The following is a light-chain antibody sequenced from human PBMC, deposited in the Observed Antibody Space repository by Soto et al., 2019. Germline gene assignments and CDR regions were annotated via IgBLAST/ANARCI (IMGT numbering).Light chain of an antibody. CDR2: DVS. Sequence: QSALTQPASVSGSPGQSITISCTGTSSDVGGYNYVSWYQQHPGKAPKLMIYDVSNRPSGVSNRFSGSNSGNTASLTISGLHTEDEDYYYCSSLRSSTPYVFGKGTKLTVL. CDR3: SSLRSSTPYV. J-gene: IGLJ1*01. CDR1: SSDVGGYNY. V-gene: IGLV2-14*01.